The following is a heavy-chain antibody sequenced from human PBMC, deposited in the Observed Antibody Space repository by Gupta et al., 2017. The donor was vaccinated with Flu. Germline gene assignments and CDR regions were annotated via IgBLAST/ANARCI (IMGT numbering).Heavy chain of an antibody. CDR2: TYYRSKWYN. CDR1: GDSVSSNSAA. V-gene: IGHV6-1*01. CDR3: ARDRTVTTIRRYYYYGMDV. J-gene: IGHJ6*02. D-gene: IGHD4-17*01. Sequence: QVQLQQSGPGLVKPSQTLSLTCAISGDSVSSNSAAWNWIRQSPSRGLEWLGRTYYRSKWYNDYAVSVKSRITINPDTSKNQFSLQLNSVTPEDTAVYYCARDRTVTTIRRYYYYGMDVWGQGTTVTVSS.